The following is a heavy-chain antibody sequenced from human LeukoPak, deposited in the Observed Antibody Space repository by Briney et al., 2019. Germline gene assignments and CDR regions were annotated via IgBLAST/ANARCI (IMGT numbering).Heavy chain of an antibody. J-gene: IGHJ4*02. Sequence: PGGSLRLSCAASGFTFDDYGMSWVRQAPGKGLEWVSGLNWNGVSILYADSVRGRFTISRDNAKNTLFLQMNSLRTDDSAVYYCAKDTSDSSGRRGTLFHFDYWGQGTLVTVSS. CDR1: GFTFDDYG. CDR2: LNWNGVSI. V-gene: IGHV3-20*04. D-gene: IGHD3-22*01. CDR3: AKDTSDSSGRRGTLFHFDY.